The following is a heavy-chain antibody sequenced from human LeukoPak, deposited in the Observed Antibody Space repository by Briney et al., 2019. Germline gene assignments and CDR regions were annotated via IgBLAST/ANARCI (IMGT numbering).Heavy chain of an antibody. CDR3: ARGGELLNY. Sequence: SQTLSLTCTVSGGSVSSGDYYWTWIRQPAGKGLERIGRIYTSGSTSYSPSLKSRVTISLDTSKNQFSLRLSSETAADTAVYYCARGGELLNYLGQGTLVTVSS. CDR2: IYTSGST. J-gene: IGHJ4*02. V-gene: IGHV4-61*02. CDR1: GGSVSSGDYY. D-gene: IGHD1-7*01.